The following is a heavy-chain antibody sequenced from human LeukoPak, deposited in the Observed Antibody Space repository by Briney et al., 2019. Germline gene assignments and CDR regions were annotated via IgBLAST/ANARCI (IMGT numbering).Heavy chain of an antibody. D-gene: IGHD1-7*01. J-gene: IGHJ4*02. CDR2: IYTSGST. V-gene: IGHV4-4*09. CDR1: GGSISSYY. Sequence: SETLSLTCIVSGGSISSYYWSWIRQPPGKGLEWIGYIYTSGSTNYNPSLKSRVTISVDTSKNQFSLKLSSATAADTAVYYCGTGTSFFADYWGQGTLVTVSS. CDR3: GTGTSFFADY.